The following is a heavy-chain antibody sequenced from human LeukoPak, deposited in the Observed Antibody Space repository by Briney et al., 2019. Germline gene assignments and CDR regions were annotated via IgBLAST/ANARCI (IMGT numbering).Heavy chain of an antibody. J-gene: IGHJ5*02. D-gene: IGHD3-10*01. V-gene: IGHV1-2*06. CDR1: GYTFTGYS. Sequence: ASVKVSCKASGYTFTGYSMHWVRQAPGQGLEWMGRINPNSGDTNYGQKFQGRVTMTRDTSISTAYMELSRLRSDDTAFYYCAKTYYYGSGSSFWFDHWGQGTLVTVSS. CDR3: AKTYYYGSGSSFWFDH. CDR2: INPNSGDT.